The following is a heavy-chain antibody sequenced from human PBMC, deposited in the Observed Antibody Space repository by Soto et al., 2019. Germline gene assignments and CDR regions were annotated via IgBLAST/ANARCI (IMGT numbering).Heavy chain of an antibody. Sequence: ASVKVSCKASGGTFSSYAISWVRQAPGQGLEWMGGIIPIFGTANYAQKFQGRVTITADKSTSTAYMELSSLRSEDTAVYCCASSPEWIHLWFATHFDYSGQGTVGTVSS. CDR1: GGTFSSYA. D-gene: IGHD5-18*01. CDR2: IIPIFGTA. V-gene: IGHV1-69*06. J-gene: IGHJ4*02. CDR3: ASSPEWIHLWFATHFDY.